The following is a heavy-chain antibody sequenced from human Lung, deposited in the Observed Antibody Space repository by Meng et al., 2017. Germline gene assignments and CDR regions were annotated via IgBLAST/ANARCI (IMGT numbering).Heavy chain of an antibody. J-gene: IGHJ4*02. V-gene: IGHV4-39*07. CDR2: IIDSGST. CDR3: VRRTYSSGWYFDY. D-gene: IGHD6-19*01. Sequence: QLQESGPGLVKPSQTLSLTCTVSGGSISSSNYYWSWIRQPPGKGLEWIGEIIDSGSTNYNPSLKSRVTISVDTSKNQFSLRVTSVTAADRAVYYCVRRTYSSGWYFDYWGQGTLVTVSS. CDR1: GGSISSSNYY.